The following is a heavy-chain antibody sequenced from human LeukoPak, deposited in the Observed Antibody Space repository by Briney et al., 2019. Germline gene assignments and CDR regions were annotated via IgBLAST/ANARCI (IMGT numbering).Heavy chain of an antibody. D-gene: IGHD4-17*01. CDR2: ISGSGGST. J-gene: IGHJ6*02. CDR3: ARDWDYGDYEEGLSYYGMDV. CDR1: GFTFSSYA. Sequence: GGSLRLSCAASGFTFSSYAMSWVRQAPGKGLEWVSAISGSGGSTYYADSVKGRFTISRDNAKNSLYLQMNSLRAEDTAVYYCARDWDYGDYEEGLSYYGMDVWGQGTTVTVSS. V-gene: IGHV3-23*01.